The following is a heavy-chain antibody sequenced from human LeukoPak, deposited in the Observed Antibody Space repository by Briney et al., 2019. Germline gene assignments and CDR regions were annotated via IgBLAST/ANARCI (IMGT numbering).Heavy chain of an antibody. Sequence: ASVKVSCKASGYLFFNYGISWMRRAPGQGPEWVGWISTENGKSRYPEKLQGRVTLTMDTSTNTAYMELKSLRSDDTAVYYCARRPYGSGRPADYWGQGTPVTVSA. D-gene: IGHD3-10*01. J-gene: IGHJ4*02. CDR1: GYLFFNYG. CDR2: ISTENGKS. CDR3: ARRPYGSGRPADY. V-gene: IGHV1-18*01.